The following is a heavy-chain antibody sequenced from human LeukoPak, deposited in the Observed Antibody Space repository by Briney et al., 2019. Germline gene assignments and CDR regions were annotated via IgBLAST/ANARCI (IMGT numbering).Heavy chain of an antibody. V-gene: IGHV3-11*04. Sequence: PGGSLRLSCTGSGFTFNDYYMSWVRQAPGKGLEWLSFISAGGYPIYYADSVRGRFTISRDTAKNSLYLQMNSLRVEDTAVYDCVMTAGPPTDHWGQGALVTVSS. CDR1: GFTFNDYY. CDR3: VMTAGPPTDH. J-gene: IGHJ4*01. CDR2: ISAGGYPI.